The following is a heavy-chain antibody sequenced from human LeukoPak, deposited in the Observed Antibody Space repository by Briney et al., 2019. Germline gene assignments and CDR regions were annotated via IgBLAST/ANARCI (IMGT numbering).Heavy chain of an antibody. Sequence: PSETLSLTCTVSGASINTTNFYWAWIRQPPGKGLESIGNIHYTGRTYSNASLNSRVTISVDTSKNQFSLKLTSVSAADTAVYYCVRQGSMTRGGYWLDPWGRGTLVIVSS. D-gene: IGHD3-10*01. J-gene: IGHJ5*02. CDR3: VRQGSMTRGGYWLDP. CDR1: GASINTTNFY. V-gene: IGHV4-39*01. CDR2: IHYTGRT.